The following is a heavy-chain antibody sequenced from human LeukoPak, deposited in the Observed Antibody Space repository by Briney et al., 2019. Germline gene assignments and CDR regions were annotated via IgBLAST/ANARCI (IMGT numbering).Heavy chain of an antibody. Sequence: GGSLRLSCAASGFTFSITTMHWVRQAPGKGLEWVSVFSGSSDTTYYADSVKGRFTISRDNPKNTLYLQMTGLRVEDSAVYYCAKYSNSRSRVYGMDVWGQGTTVTVSS. V-gene: IGHV3-23*01. CDR2: FSGSSDTT. CDR3: AKYSNSRSRVYGMDV. D-gene: IGHD2-8*01. CDR1: GFTFSITT. J-gene: IGHJ6*02.